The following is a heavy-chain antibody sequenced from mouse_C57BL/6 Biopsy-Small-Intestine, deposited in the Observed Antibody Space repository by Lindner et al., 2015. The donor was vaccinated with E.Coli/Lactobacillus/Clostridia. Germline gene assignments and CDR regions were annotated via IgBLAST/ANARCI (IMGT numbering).Heavy chain of an antibody. D-gene: IGHD2-2*01. J-gene: IGHJ2*01. Sequence: VQLQESGPDLVQPSQTLSLTCTVSGFSLSDYGVHWVRQPPGKGLEWVGTMAWDDNKYYNSALKSRLSISRDTSKNQIFLKLSSLQTEDTAIYYCTRDNHGSDYWDQGTTLTVSS. CDR3: TRDNHGSDY. CDR1: GFSLSDYG. CDR2: MAWDDNK. V-gene: IGHV2-6-7*01.